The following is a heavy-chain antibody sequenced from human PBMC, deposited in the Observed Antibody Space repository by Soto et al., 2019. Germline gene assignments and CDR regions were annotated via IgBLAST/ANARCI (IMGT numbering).Heavy chain of an antibody. V-gene: IGHV3-23*01. D-gene: IGHD6-19*01. CDR3: AKDWGRIAVAGWTD. CDR1: GFNFGNFA. CDR2: LAVPYTGAQT. Sequence: GGSLRLSCTASGFNFGNFAMGWARQAPGKGLEWLSSLAVPYTGAQTYYAHSVAGRLTVTRDDSKNTLYLELNSLRAEDTAVYYCAKDWGRIAVAGWTDWGPGTQVTVSS. J-gene: IGHJ4*02.